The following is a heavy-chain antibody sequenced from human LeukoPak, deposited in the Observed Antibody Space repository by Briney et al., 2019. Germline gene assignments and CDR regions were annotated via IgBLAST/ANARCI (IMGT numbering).Heavy chain of an antibody. CDR2: ISYDGSKK. CDR1: GFTFSSYS. J-gene: IGHJ6*02. CDR3: ARDRGNSHYYNMDV. Sequence: GGSLRLSCAASGFTFSSYSMNWVRQAPGKGLEWVAVISYDGSKKYYADSVKGRFTISRDNSRNTLYLQMNSLRVEDTAVFYCARDRGNSHYYNMDVWGQGTTVTVSS. V-gene: IGHV3-30*03. D-gene: IGHD3-10*01.